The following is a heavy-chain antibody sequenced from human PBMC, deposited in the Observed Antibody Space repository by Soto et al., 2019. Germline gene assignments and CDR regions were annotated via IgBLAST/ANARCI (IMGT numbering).Heavy chain of an antibody. CDR1: GFTFSSYG. J-gene: IGHJ4*02. CDR3: ARGGEGSSSLPGWYFDY. D-gene: IGHD6-6*01. Sequence: QVQLVESGGGVVQPGRSLRLSCAASGFTFSSYGMHWVRQAPGKGLEWVAVIWYDGSNKYYADSVKGRFTISRDNSKNPLYLPRNGLRAEATAVYYCARGGEGSSSLPGWYFDYWGQGTLVTVSS. V-gene: IGHV3-33*01. CDR2: IWYDGSNK.